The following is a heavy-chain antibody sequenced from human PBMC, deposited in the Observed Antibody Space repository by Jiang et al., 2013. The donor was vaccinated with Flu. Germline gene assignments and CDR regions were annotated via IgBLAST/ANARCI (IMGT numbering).Heavy chain of an antibody. CDR2: INEHGSQK. Sequence: LSCAASGFTSSNYWMTWVRQAPGKGLEWVAHINEHGSQKYYVDSVEGRFTISRDNTKNSLYLQMDSLRVEDTSVYFCATRPLAAPDFWGQGTLVTVSS. J-gene: IGHJ4*02. CDR3: ATRPLAAPDF. V-gene: IGHV3-7*01. CDR1: GFTSSNYW. D-gene: IGHD6-13*01.